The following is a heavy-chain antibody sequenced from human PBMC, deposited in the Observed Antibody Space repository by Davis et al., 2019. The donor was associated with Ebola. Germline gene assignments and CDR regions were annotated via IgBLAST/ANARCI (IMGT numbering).Heavy chain of an antibody. CDR1: GFTFSSYS. V-gene: IGHV3-21*01. CDR3: ARGEAAYDFWSGYYPYYFDY. Sequence: GEFLKISCAASGFTFSSYSMNRVRQAPGKGLEWVSSISSSSSSIYYADSVKGRFTISRDNAKNSLYLQMNRLRAEDTAVYYCARGEAAYDFWSGYYPYYFDYWGQGTLVTVSS. D-gene: IGHD3-3*01. J-gene: IGHJ4*02. CDR2: ISSSSSSI.